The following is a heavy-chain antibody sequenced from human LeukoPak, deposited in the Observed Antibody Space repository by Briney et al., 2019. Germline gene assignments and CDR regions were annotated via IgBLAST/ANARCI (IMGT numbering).Heavy chain of an antibody. J-gene: IGHJ5*02. D-gene: IGHD2-2*01. Sequence: SETLSLTCTVSGGSISSYYWSWIRQPAGKGLEWIGRIYTSGSTNYIPSLKSRVTMSVDTSKNQFSLKLSSVTAADTAVYYCARDGPIYCSSTSCGWFDPWGQGTLVTVSS. CDR1: GGSISSYY. CDR2: IYTSGST. V-gene: IGHV4-4*07. CDR3: ARDGPIYCSSTSCGWFDP.